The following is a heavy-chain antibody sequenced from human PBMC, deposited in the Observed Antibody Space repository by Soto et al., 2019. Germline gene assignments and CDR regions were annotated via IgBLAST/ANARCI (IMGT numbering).Heavy chain of an antibody. CDR1: GFTFGDYA. CDR3: TSGGSDWFDP. Sequence: GGSLRLSCTASGFTFGDYAMSWFRHAPGKGLEWVGFIRSKAYGGTTEYAASVKGRFTISRDDSKSIAYLQMNSLKTEDTAVYYCTSGGSDWFDPWGQGTLVTVSS. D-gene: IGHD2-15*01. V-gene: IGHV3-49*03. CDR2: IRSKAYGGTT. J-gene: IGHJ5*02.